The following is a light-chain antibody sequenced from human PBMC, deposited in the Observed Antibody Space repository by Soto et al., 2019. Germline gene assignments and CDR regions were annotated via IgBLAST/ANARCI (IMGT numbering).Light chain of an antibody. Sequence: QSALTQPASVSGSPGQSITISCTGKSSDVGGYNYVSWYQQHPGKAPKLMIYDVSNRPSGVSNRFSGSKSGNTASLTISGLQAEDEADYYCSSYTSSSTGYVFGTGTKVTVL. CDR3: SSYTSSSTGYV. J-gene: IGLJ1*01. CDR1: SSDVGGYNY. CDR2: DVS. V-gene: IGLV2-14*01.